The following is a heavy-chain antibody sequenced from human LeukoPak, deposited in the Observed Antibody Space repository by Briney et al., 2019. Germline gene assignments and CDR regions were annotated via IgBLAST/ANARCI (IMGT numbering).Heavy chain of an antibody. CDR2: IKQDGSEK. CDR3: ARPYGSGSSYKAFNI. D-gene: IGHD3-10*01. CDR1: GFTVSSYW. Sequence: GGSLRLSCVASGFTVSSYWMSWVRQAPGKGPEWVANIKQDGSEKYYVESLKGRFTISRDNAENSLYLQINSLRGEDTAVYYCARPYGSGSSYKAFNIWGQGTMVTVSS. V-gene: IGHV3-7*01. J-gene: IGHJ3*02.